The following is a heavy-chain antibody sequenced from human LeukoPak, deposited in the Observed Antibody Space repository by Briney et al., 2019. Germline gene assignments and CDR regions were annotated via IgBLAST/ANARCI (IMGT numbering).Heavy chain of an antibody. CDR2: IKQDGSEK. J-gene: IGHJ3*02. CDR3: ARETGTTRYAFDI. CDR1: GFTFSSYW. Sequence: GGSLRLSCAASGFTFSSYWMSWVRQAPGKGLEWVANIKQDGSEKYYVDSVKGRFTISRDNAKNSLYLQMNSLRAEDTAVYYCARETGTTRYAFDIWGQGTMVTVSS. V-gene: IGHV3-7*01. D-gene: IGHD1-7*01.